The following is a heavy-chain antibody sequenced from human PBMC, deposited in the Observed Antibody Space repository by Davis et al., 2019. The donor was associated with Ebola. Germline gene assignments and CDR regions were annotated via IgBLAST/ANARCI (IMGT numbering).Heavy chain of an antibody. J-gene: IGHJ4*02. Sequence: ASVKVSCKASGYTFTSYYIHWVRQAPGQGLEWMGIVNPSGGSTSYAQKFQGRVTMTRDTSTSTVYMELSSLRSEDTAVYYCARAQFPTTSDHWSQGTLVTVSS. D-gene: IGHD1-1*01. CDR3: ARAQFPTTSDH. V-gene: IGHV1-46*01. CDR1: GYTFTSYY. CDR2: VNPSGGST.